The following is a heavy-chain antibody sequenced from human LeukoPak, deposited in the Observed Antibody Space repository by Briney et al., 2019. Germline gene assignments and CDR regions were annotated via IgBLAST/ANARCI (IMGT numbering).Heavy chain of an antibody. J-gene: IGHJ4*02. V-gene: IGHV4-4*02. Sequence: SETLSLTCAVSGGSISSSNWWSWARQSPGKGLEWIGEIYHSGSTNYNPSLKSRVTISVDKSKNQFSLKLSSVTAADTAVYYCARLPTKYDFWSGPLDYWGQGTLVTVSS. CDR2: IYHSGST. CDR1: GGSISSSNW. CDR3: ARLPTKYDFWSGPLDY. D-gene: IGHD3-3*01.